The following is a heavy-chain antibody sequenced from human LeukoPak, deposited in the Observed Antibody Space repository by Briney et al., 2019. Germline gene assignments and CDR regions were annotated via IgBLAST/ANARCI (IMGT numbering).Heavy chain of an antibody. CDR3: ARVAAAGFAYDKFDP. CDR2: INPSGAST. J-gene: IGHJ5*02. Sequence: ASVKVSCKASGYTFTSYYMHWVRQAPGQGLEWMGIINPSGASTNYAQKFQGRVNMTRDTSTNTVYMEPGSLRSEDTAVYYCARVAAAGFAYDKFDPWGQGTLVTASS. D-gene: IGHD6-13*01. CDR1: GYTFTSYY. V-gene: IGHV1-46*01.